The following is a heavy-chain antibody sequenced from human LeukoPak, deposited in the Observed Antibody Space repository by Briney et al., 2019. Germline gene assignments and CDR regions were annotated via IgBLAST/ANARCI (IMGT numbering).Heavy chain of an antibody. CDR3: ARDGPPIITAAGGWFDP. Sequence: ASVKASCKASGYTFNSYAMNWVRQAPGQGLEWMGWINTNTGNPTYAQGFTGRFVFSLDTSVSTAYLQISSLKAEDTAVYYCARDGPPIITAAGGWFDPWGQGTLVTVSS. CDR1: GYTFNSYA. J-gene: IGHJ5*02. D-gene: IGHD6-13*01. V-gene: IGHV7-4-1*02. CDR2: INTNTGNP.